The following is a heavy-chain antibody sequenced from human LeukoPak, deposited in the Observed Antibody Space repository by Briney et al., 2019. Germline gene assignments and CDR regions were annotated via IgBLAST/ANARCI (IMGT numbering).Heavy chain of an antibody. D-gene: IGHD6-13*01. CDR3: ARIAAAGIRSRWFDP. CDR1: GYTFTSYY. J-gene: IGHJ5*02. V-gene: IGHV1-46*01. CDR2: INPSGGST. Sequence: ASVKVSCKAPGYTFTSYYMHWVRQAPGQGLEWMGIINPSGGSTSYAQKFQGRVTMTRDTSTSTVYMELSSLRSEDTAVYYCARIAAAGIRSRWFDPWGQGTLVTVSS.